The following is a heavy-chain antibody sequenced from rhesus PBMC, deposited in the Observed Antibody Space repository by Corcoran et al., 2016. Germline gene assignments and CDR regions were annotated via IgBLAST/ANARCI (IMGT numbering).Heavy chain of an antibody. CDR2: INPSIGNT. D-gene: IGHD2-8*01. CDR3: ARGDWDCIGGVCYEHDAFDF. V-gene: IGHV1-200*01. J-gene: IGHJ3*01. Sequence: QVQLVQSGAEVKKPGTSVKLSCKASGYTFTSYYINWVRQAPGQVLEWMGWINPSIGNTGYAQKFQGRVTMTRDTSTSTAYMELNSLRSEDTAVYYCARGDWDCIGGVCYEHDAFDFWGQGLRVTVSS. CDR1: GYTFTSYY.